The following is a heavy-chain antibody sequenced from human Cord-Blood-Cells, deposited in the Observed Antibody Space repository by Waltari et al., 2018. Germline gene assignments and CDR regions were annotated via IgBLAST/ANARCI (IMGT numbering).Heavy chain of an antibody. Sequence: QVQLVQSGAEVKKPGASVKVSCKVSGYTLTELSMHWGRQAPGKGLEWMGGFDPEDGETIYAQKFQGRVTMTEDTSTDTAYMELSSLRSEDTAVYYCATVNSYGRKYHYWYFDLWGRGTLVTVSS. J-gene: IGHJ2*01. CDR2: FDPEDGET. D-gene: IGHD5-18*01. CDR1: GYTLTELS. V-gene: IGHV1-24*01. CDR3: ATVNSYGRKYHYWYFDL.